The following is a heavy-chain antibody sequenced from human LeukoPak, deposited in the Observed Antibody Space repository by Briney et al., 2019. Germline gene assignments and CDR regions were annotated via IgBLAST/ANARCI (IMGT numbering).Heavy chain of an antibody. J-gene: IGHJ3*02. CDR2: INHSGST. V-gene: IGHV4-34*01. D-gene: IGHD3-10*01. CDR3: ARVSMVRGVIMPDAFDI. Sequence: SETLSLTCAVYGGSFSGYYWSWIRQPPGKGLEWIGEINHSGSTNYNPSLKSRVTISVDTSKNQFSLKLSSVTAADTAVYYRARVSMVRGVIMPDAFDIWGQGTMVTVSS. CDR1: GGSFSGYY.